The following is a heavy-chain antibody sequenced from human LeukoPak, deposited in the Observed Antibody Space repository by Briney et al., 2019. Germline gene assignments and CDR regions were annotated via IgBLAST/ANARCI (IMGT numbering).Heavy chain of an antibody. CDR2: IYYSGST. CDR1: GGSISSSSYY. CDR3: ARQRGGRIQLWFTHDAFDI. D-gene: IGHD5-18*01. J-gene: IGHJ3*02. Sequence: PSETLSLTCTVSGGSISSSSYYWGWIRQPPGKGLEWIGSIYYSGSTYYNPSLKSRVTMSVDTSKNQFSLKLSSVTAADTAVYYCARQRGGRIQLWFTHDAFDIWGQGTMVTVSS. V-gene: IGHV4-39*01.